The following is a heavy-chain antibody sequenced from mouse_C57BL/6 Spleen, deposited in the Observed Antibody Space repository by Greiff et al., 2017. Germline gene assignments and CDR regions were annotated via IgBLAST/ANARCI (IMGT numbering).Heavy chain of an antibody. J-gene: IGHJ2*01. CDR1: GYTFTDYY. Sequence: EVQLQQSGPELVKPGASVKISCKASGYTFTDYYMNWVKQSHGKSLEWIGDINPNNGGTSYNQKFKGKATLTVDKSSSTAYMELRSLTSEDSAVYYCARGAYGSSYGDYCAQGTTLTVSS. CDR3: ARGAYGSSYGDY. V-gene: IGHV1-26*01. CDR2: INPNNGGT. D-gene: IGHD1-1*01.